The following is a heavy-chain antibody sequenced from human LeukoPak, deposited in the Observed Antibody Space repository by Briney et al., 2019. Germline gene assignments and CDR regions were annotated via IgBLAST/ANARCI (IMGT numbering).Heavy chain of an antibody. J-gene: IGHJ4*02. V-gene: IGHV4-39*07. D-gene: IGHD3-22*01. CDR1: GGSISSSSYY. Sequence: SETLSLTCTVSGGSISSSSYYWGWIRQPPGKGPEWIGSIYYSGSTYYNPSLKSRVTISVDTSKNQFSLKLSSVTAADTAVYYCARPDSSGYEYWGQGTLVTVSS. CDR2: IYYSGST. CDR3: ARPDSSGYEY.